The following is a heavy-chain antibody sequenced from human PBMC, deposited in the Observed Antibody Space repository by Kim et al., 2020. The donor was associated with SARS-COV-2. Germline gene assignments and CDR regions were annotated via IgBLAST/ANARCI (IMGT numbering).Heavy chain of an antibody. CDR3: AMHLPVTNGTFYWYLDL. CDR1: GPTSRNSA. CDR2: IFGSGSGT. J-gene: IGHJ2*01. V-gene: IGHV3-23*01. Sequence: GGSLRLSCAASGPTSRNSAMSWVRQAPGKGLEWVAGIFGSGSGTYYADSVRGRFIISRDNSQGTVYLQMDNLRGEDTAVYYCAMHLPVTNGTFYWYLDLWGRGTLVTVSS. D-gene: IGHD3-3*02.